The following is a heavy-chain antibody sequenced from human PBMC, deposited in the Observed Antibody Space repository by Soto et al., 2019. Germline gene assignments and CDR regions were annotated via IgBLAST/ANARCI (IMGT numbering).Heavy chain of an antibody. D-gene: IGHD1-1*01. Sequence: PXVCLRLSCAASGFSFSSYCMNWVRQAPGKGLEWVANINQDGNEDNLLDSVKGRFTISRDNAKNSLFLQMNSLRVDDTAVYYCERTGDGHHDFLDYWGQRALVTVSS. CDR3: ERTGDGHHDFLDY. J-gene: IGHJ4*02. CDR2: INQDGNED. CDR1: GFSFSSYC. V-gene: IGHV3-7*01.